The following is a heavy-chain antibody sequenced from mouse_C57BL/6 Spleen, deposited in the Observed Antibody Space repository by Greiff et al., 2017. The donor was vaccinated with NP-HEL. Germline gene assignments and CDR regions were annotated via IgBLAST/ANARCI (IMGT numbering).Heavy chain of an antibody. CDR3: ARSDYGSSGGYFDY. J-gene: IGHJ2*01. CDR1: GYTFTSYW. V-gene: IGHV1-64*01. CDR2: IHPNSGST. Sequence: QVQLQQPGAELVKPGASVKLSCKASGYTFTSYWMHWVKQRPGQGLEWIGMIHPNSGSTNYNEKVKSKATLTVDKSSSTAYMQLSSLTSEDSAVYYCARSDYGSSGGYFDYWGQGTTLTVSS. D-gene: IGHD1-1*01.